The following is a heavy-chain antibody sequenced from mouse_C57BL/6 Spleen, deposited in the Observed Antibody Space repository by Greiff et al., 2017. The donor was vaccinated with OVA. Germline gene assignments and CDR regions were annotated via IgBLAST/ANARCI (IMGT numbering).Heavy chain of an antibody. CDR1: GYTFTSYW. D-gene: IGHD1-1*01. Sequence: QVQLQQPGAELVKPGASVKLSCKASGYTFTSYWMQWVKQRPGQGLEWIGEIDPSDSYTNYNQKFKGKATLTVDTSSSTAYMQLSSLTSEDSAIYYCASVTTVHYYAMDYWGQGTSVTVSS. CDR2: IDPSDSYT. CDR3: ASVTTVHYYAMDY. J-gene: IGHJ4*01. V-gene: IGHV1-50*01.